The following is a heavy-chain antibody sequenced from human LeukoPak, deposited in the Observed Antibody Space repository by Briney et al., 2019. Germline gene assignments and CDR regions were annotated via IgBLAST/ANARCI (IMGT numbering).Heavy chain of an antibody. CDR2: ISYGTT. CDR1: GGALSTYY. Sequence: SETLSLTCTVSGGALSTYYWNCIRQTPGRGLEWIGHISYGTTDYNPSLESRITISADTSKNQISLRLTSVTAADTAVYYCARDKAHTYGYYFDPWGQGTQVLVSS. V-gene: IGHV4-59*01. D-gene: IGHD3-10*01. J-gene: IGHJ4*02. CDR3: ARDKAHTYGYYFDP.